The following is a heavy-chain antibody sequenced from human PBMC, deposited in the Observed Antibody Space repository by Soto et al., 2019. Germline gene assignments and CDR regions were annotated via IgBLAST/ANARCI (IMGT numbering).Heavy chain of an antibody. V-gene: IGHV4-31*03. J-gene: IGHJ5*02. CDR3: ARDSTYYDSSGYSGWFDP. Sequence: QVQLQESGPGLVKPSQTLSLTCTVSGGSISSGGYYWSWIRQHPGKGLEWIGYIYYSGSTYYNPSLKSRVTIAVDTSKNQFSLKLSSVTAADTAVYYCARDSTYYDSSGYSGWFDPWGQGTLVTVSS. CDR1: GGSISSGGYY. D-gene: IGHD3-22*01. CDR2: IYYSGST.